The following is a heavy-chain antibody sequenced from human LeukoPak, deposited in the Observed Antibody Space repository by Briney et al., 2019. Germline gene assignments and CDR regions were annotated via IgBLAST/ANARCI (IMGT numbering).Heavy chain of an antibody. CDR3: ARRYSYGYGIGAFDI. CDR2: MNPNSGNT. J-gene: IGHJ3*02. Sequence: ASVKVSCKASGYTFTSYDINWVRQATGQGQEWMGWMNPNSGNTGYAQKFHGRVPITRNTSISTAYMELISLRSEDTAVYYCARRYSYGYGIGAFDIWGQGTMVTVSS. D-gene: IGHD5-18*01. CDR1: GYTFTSYD. V-gene: IGHV1-8*01.